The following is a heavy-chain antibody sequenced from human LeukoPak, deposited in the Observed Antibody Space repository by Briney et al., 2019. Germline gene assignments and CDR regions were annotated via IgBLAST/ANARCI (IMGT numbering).Heavy chain of an antibody. V-gene: IGHV4-59*01. CDR2: IYYSGST. D-gene: IGHD6-13*01. CDR3: ARVGRIAAAGTYVSGLGYYYYGMDV. Sequence: SETLSLTCTVSGGSLSSYYWSWIRQPPGKGLEWIGYIYYSGSTNYNPSLKSRVTISVDTSKNQFSLKLSSVTAADTAVYYCARVGRIAAAGTYVSGLGYYYYGMDVWGQGTTVTVSS. J-gene: IGHJ6*02. CDR1: GGSLSSYY.